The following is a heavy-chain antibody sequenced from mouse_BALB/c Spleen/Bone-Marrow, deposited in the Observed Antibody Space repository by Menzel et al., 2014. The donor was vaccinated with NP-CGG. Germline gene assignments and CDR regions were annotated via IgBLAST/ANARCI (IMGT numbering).Heavy chain of an antibody. V-gene: IGHV1-69*02. J-gene: IGHJ2*01. D-gene: IGHD4-1*01. CDR1: GYTFTSYW. Sequence: QVQLKESGAELVRPGASVKLSCKASGYTFTSYWINWVKQRPGQGLEWIGNIFPSETYTNYNQKFKDKATLTVDKSSSTAYMQLSSPTSEDSAVYYCTRDNWDYWGQGTTHTVSS. CDR3: TRDNWDY. CDR2: IFPSETYT.